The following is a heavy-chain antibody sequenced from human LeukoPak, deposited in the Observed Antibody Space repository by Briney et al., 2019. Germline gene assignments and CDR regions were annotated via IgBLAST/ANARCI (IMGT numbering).Heavy chain of an antibody. CDR3: ARGVDY. Sequence: PGGSLRLSCAASGFTFSSYSMNWVRQAPGKGLEWVSYISSSSSPICYADSVKGRFTMSRDTVKNSVYLQMNSLRAEDTAMYYCARGVDYWGQGTLVTVSS. CDR1: GFTFSSYS. J-gene: IGHJ4*02. CDR2: ISSSSSPI. V-gene: IGHV3-48*01.